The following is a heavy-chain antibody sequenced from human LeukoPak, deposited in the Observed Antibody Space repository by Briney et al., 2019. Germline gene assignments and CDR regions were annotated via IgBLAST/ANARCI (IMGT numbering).Heavy chain of an antibody. J-gene: IGHJ6*02. Sequence: PGGSLRLSCVASEFTFSNFAMSWVRQAPGKGLEWVSGISGSGGNTYYADSVKGRFTISRDNSKNTLYLQMNSLRAEDTAVYHCSSFAYGMDVWGQGTTVTVSS. D-gene: IGHD6-6*01. CDR2: ISGSGGNT. CDR3: SSFAYGMDV. CDR1: EFTFSNFA. V-gene: IGHV3-23*01.